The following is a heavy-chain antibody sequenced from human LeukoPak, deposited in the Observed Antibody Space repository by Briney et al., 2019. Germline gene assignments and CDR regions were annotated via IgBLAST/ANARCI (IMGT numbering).Heavy chain of an antibody. J-gene: IGHJ4*02. Sequence: GGSLRLSCAASGFTFGSYAMHWVRQAPGKGLEWVAVISYDGSNKYYADSVKGRFTISRDNSKNTLYLQMNSLRAEDTAVYYCARDEIYGDYGKFDYWGQGTLVTVSS. CDR1: GFTFGSYA. CDR2: ISYDGSNK. CDR3: ARDEIYGDYGKFDY. V-gene: IGHV3-30-3*01. D-gene: IGHD4-17*01.